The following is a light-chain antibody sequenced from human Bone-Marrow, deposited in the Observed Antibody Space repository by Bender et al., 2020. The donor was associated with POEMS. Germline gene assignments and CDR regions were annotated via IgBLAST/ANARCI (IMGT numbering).Light chain of an antibody. V-gene: IGLV2-14*02. CDR1: SSDVGSYNL. CDR3: SSYTSSTTLV. J-gene: IGLJ1*01. CDR2: EGS. Sequence: QSALTQPASVSGSPGQSITISCTGTSSDVGSYNLVSWYQQHPGKPPKLMIYEGSKRPSGVSHRFSGSKSGNTASLTISGLQAEDEADYYCSSYTSSTTLVFGTGTKVTVL.